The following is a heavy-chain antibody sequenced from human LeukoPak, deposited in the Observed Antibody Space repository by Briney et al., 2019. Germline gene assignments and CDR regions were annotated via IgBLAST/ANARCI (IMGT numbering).Heavy chain of an antibody. V-gene: IGHV4-30-2*01. Sequence: SETLSLTCTVSGGSISSGGYYWSWIRQPPGKGLEWIGYIYHSGSTYYNPSLKSRVTISVDRSKNQFSLKLSSVTAADTAVYYCARDLVIAYGSGNVRRGYMDVWGKGTTVTVSS. CDR1: GGSISSGGYY. D-gene: IGHD3-10*01. CDR3: ARDLVIAYGSGNVRRGYMDV. CDR2: IYHSGST. J-gene: IGHJ6*03.